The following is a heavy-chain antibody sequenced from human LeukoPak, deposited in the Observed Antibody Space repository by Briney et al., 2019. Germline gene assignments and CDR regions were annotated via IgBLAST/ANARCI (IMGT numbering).Heavy chain of an antibody. CDR2: IYYSGST. D-gene: IGHD3/OR15-3a*01. V-gene: IGHV4-59*08. J-gene: IGHJ5*02. Sequence: SETLSLTCTVSGGSISSYYWSWIRQPPGKGLEWIGYIYYSGSTNYNRSLKRRVTISVATSKNQFSLKLSTVTAADTAAYYCARLDGHLSWFDPWGQGTLVTVSS. CDR1: GGSISSYY. CDR3: ARLDGHLSWFDP.